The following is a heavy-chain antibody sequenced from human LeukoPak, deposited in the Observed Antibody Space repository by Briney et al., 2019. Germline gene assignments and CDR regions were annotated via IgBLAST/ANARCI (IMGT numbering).Heavy chain of an antibody. V-gene: IGHV4-59*01. Sequence: KPSETLSLTCTVSGGSISSYYWSWIRQPPGKGLEWIGYIYYSGSTNYNPSLKSRVTISVDTSKNQFSLKLSSVTAADTAVYYCARAYYDFWSGDHNWFDPWGQGTLVTVSS. CDR3: ARAYYDFWSGDHNWFDP. CDR2: IYYSGST. J-gene: IGHJ5*02. CDR1: GGSISSYY. D-gene: IGHD3-3*01.